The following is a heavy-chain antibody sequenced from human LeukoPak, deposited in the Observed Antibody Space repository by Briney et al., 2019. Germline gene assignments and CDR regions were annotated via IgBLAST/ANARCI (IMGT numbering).Heavy chain of an antibody. J-gene: IGHJ4*02. D-gene: IGHD5-18*01. V-gene: IGHV3-30*18. CDR3: AKDAGTWIQLWLRGPFDY. CDR2: ISYDGSNK. Sequence: AGRSLRLSCAPSGFTFTSYGMHWVRQAPGKGLEWVAVISYDGSNKYYADSVKGRFTISRDNSKNSLYLQMNSLRAEDTAVYYCAKDAGTWIQLWLRGPFDYWGQGTLVTVSS. CDR1: GFTFTSYG.